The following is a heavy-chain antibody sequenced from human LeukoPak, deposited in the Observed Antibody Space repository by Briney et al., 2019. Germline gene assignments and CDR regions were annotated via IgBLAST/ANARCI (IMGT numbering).Heavy chain of an antibody. V-gene: IGHV3-7*04. CDR1: GFTFSTYA. CDR3: VRHGTDDYDSSGYLRP. J-gene: IGHJ5*02. D-gene: IGHD3-22*01. CDR2: IKHDGSET. Sequence: PGGSLRLSCEGSGFTFSTYAMSWVRQAPGKGLEWVANIKHDGSETYYVDSVKGRFTVSRDNAKNSLYLQMSSLRAEDTAVYYCVRHGTDDYDSSGYLRPWGQGTLVTVSS.